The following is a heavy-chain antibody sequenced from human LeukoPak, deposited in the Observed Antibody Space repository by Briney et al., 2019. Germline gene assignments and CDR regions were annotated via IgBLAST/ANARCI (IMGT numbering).Heavy chain of an antibody. Sequence: SETLSLTCAVYGGSFSGYYWSWIRQPPGKGLEWIGEINHSGSTNYNPSLKSRVTISVDTSKNQFSLKLSSVTAADTAVYYRASVVYRAVAGPKLGYWGQGTPVTVSS. CDR1: GGSFSGYY. J-gene: IGHJ4*02. V-gene: IGHV4-34*01. CDR3: ASVVYRAVAGPKLGY. D-gene: IGHD6-19*01. CDR2: INHSGST.